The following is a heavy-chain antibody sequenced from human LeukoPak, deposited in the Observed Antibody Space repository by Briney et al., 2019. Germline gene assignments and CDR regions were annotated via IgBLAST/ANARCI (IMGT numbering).Heavy chain of an antibody. D-gene: IGHD5-24*01. CDR1: GFTFSSYA. J-gene: IGHJ4*02. CDR3: ARGEMATTGNFDY. V-gene: IGHV1-18*01. Sequence: PGGSLRLSCAASGFTFSSYAMSWVRQAPGQGLEWMGWISAYNGNTNYAQKLQGRVTMTTDTSTSTAYMELRSLRSDDTAVYYCARGEMATTGNFDYWGQGTLVTVSS. CDR2: ISAYNGNT.